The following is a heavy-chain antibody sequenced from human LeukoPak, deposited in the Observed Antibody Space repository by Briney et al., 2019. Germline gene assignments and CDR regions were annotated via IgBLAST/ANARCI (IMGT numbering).Heavy chain of an antibody. CDR2: IYYSGST. D-gene: IGHD3-22*01. V-gene: IGHV4-39*01. Sequence: GSLRLSCAASGFTFNSYAMSWVRQPPGKGLEWIGSIYYSGSTYYNPSLRSRVTISVDTSKNQFSLRLTSVTAADTAVYYCARHDSSGYYRPLDYWGQGTLVTVSS. J-gene: IGHJ4*02. CDR3: ARHDSSGYYRPLDY. CDR1: GFTFNSYA.